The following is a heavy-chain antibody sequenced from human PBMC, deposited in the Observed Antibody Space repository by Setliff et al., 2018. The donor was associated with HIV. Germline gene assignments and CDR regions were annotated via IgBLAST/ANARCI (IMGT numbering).Heavy chain of an antibody. CDR2: FYYSGIT. D-gene: IGHD3-10*01. J-gene: IGHJ5*02. CDR1: GVSCGSSDYN. Sequence: PSETLSLTCTVSGVSCGSSDYNRAWIRQPPGKGLEWIGSFYYSGITKYNPSLKSRVTISVDTSKNRFSLTLRSVTAADTAVYYCARTRSGTYYVEMNWFDPWGQGILVTVSS. V-gene: IGHV4-39*07. CDR3: ARTRSGTYYVEMNWFDP.